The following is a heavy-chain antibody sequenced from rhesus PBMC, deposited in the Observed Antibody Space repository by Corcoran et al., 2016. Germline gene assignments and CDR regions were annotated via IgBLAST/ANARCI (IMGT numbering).Heavy chain of an antibody. Sequence: QVQLQESGPGLVKPSETRSLTCAVSGGPMSGYYWNWIRQPPGKGLEWIGYIGGSSGTTYYNPSLKSRVTISTDTSKNQFSLKLSSVTAADTAVYYCARRQSYWYFDLWGPGTPITISS. D-gene: IGHD4-23*01. CDR1: GGPMSGYY. CDR3: ARRQSYWYFDL. V-gene: IGHV4-165*02. J-gene: IGHJ2*01. CDR2: IGGSSGTT.